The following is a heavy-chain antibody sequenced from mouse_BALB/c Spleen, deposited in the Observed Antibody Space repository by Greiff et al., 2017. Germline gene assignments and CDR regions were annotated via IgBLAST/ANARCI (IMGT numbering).Heavy chain of an antibody. J-gene: IGHJ2*01. CDR3: ARSAYYSPDY. CDR2: IDPANGNT. V-gene: IGHV14-3*02. CDR1: GFNIKDTY. D-gene: IGHD2-12*01. Sequence: EVMLVESGAELVKPGASVKLSCTASGFNIKDTYMHWVKQRPEQGLEWIGRIDPANGNTKYDPKFQGKATITADTSSNTAYLQLSSLTSEDTAVYYCARSAYYSPDYWGQGTTLTVSS.